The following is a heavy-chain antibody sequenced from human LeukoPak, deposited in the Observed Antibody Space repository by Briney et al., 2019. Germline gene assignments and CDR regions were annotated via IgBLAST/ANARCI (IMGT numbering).Heavy chain of an antibody. D-gene: IGHD3-22*01. J-gene: IGHJ4*02. CDR3: AKDPPPYYYDSSGYYDY. CDR2: IRNDGSNK. Sequence: GGSLRLSCAASGFTFSSYGMHWVRQAPGKGLEWVAFIRNDGSNKYYADSVKGRFTISRDNSKSTLYLQMNSLRAEDTAVYYCAKDPPPYYYDSSGYYDYWGQGTLVTVSS. CDR1: GFTFSSYG. V-gene: IGHV3-30*02.